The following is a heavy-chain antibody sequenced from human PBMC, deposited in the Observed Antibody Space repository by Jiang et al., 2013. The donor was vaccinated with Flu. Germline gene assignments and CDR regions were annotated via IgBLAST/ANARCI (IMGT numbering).Heavy chain of an antibody. D-gene: IGHD3-22*01. V-gene: IGHV4-38-2*02. CDR2: IYHSGST. Sequence: LLKPSETLSLTCAVSGYSISSGYYWGWIRQPPGKGLEWIGSIYHSGSTYYNPSLKSRVTISVDTSKNQFSLKLSSVTAADTAVYYCARDDDYYDSSGYYYYYYYMDVWG. CDR3: ARDDDYYDSSGYYYYYYYMDV. CDR1: GYSISSGYY. J-gene: IGHJ6*03.